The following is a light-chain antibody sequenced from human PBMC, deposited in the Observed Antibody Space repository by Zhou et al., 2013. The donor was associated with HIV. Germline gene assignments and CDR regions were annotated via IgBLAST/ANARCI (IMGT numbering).Light chain of an antibody. CDR3: GSYAGSSRWI. V-gene: IGLV2-8*01. Sequence: QSALTQPPSASGTPGQSVTISCTGTSSDVGGYNYVAWYQQHPDKVPKIMIYEVNKRPSGVPDRFSGSKSGNTASLTVSGLQAEDEAEYYCGSYAGSSRWIFGGGTNLTV. J-gene: IGLJ2*01. CDR2: EVN. CDR1: SSDVGGYNY.